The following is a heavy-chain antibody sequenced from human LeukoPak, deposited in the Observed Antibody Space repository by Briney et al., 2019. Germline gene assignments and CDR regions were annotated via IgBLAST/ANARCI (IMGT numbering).Heavy chain of an antibody. J-gene: IGHJ4*02. D-gene: IGHD4-17*01. CDR3: ASNPYGDYVKGYFDY. CDR1: GGSFSGYY. CDR2: INHSGST. Sequence: PSETLSLTCAVYGGSFSGYYWSWIRQPPGKGLEWIGEINHSGSTNYNPSLKSRVTISVDTSKNQFSLKLSSVTAADTAVYYCASNPYGDYVKGYFDYWGQGTLVTVSS. V-gene: IGHV4-34*01.